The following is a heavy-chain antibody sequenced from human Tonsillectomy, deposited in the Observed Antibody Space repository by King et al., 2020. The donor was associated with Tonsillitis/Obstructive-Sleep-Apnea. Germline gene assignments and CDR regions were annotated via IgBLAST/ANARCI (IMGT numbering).Heavy chain of an antibody. V-gene: IGHV3-48*03. CDR3: ARAGYDFWSGYYSYDFDY. D-gene: IGHD3-3*01. Sequence: VQLVESGGGLVQPGGSLRLSCAASGFTFSSYEINWVRQAPGKGLEWVSYISSSGSTIYYAASVRGRFTISRDNAKNSSYLQMNSLRAEDTAVYYCARAGYDFWSGYYSYDFDYWGQGTLVTVSA. CDR2: ISSSGSTI. CDR1: GFTFSSYE. J-gene: IGHJ4*02.